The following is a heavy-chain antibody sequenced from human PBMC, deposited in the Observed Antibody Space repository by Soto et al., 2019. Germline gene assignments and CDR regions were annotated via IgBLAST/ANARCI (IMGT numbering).Heavy chain of an antibody. V-gene: IGHV4-34*01. CDR2: INHSGST. D-gene: IGHD2-15*01. J-gene: IGHJ4*02. CDR1: GGSFSGYY. Sequence: PSETLSLTCAVYGGSFSGYYWSWIRQPPGKGLEWIGEINHSGSTNYNPSLKSRVTISVDTSKNQFSLNLSSVTAADTAVYYCARAWSSVAFDYWGQGTLVTVSS. CDR3: ARAWSSVAFDY.